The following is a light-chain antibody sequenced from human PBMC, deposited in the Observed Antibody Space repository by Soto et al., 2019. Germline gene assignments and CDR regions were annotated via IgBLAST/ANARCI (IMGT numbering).Light chain of an antibody. CDR3: ASYTSSSTRV. V-gene: IGLV2-14*01. CDR2: EVS. CDR1: SSDVGRYDF. J-gene: IGLJ1*01. Sequence: QSVLTQPASVSGSPGQSITISCTGTSSDVGRYDFVSWYQQHPGQAPKLMIYEVSYRPSGVSNRFSGSKSGNTASLIISGLLAEDEADYYCASYTSSSTRVFGTGTKVTVL.